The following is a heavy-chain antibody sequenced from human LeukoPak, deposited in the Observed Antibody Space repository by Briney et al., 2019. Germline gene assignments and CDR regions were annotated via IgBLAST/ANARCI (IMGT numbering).Heavy chain of an antibody. J-gene: IGHJ3*01. CDR3: ARSPSNLVERGHAFDF. D-gene: IGHD1-26*01. CDR2: IYTSGST. CDR1: GGSISSGSYY. V-gene: IGHV4-61*02. Sequence: SETLSLTCTVSGGSISSGSYYWSWIRQPAGKGLEWIGRIYTSGSTNYNPSLKSRVTISVDTSKNQFSLKLSSVTAADTAVYYCARSPSNLVERGHAFDFWGPGTMVTVSS.